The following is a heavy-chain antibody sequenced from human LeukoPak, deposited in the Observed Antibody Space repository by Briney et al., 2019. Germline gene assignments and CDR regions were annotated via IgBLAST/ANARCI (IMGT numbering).Heavy chain of an antibody. D-gene: IGHD6-13*01. CDR2: IYYSGST. CDR3: ARDRAPLSAAPPMDV. J-gene: IGHJ6*02. Sequence: SQTLSLTCTVSGGSISSGGYYWSWISQHPGKGLEWIGYIYYSGSTYYNPSLKSRVTISVDTSKNQFSLKLSSVTAADTAVYYCARDRAPLSAAPPMDVWGQGTTVTVSS. CDR1: GGSISSGGYY. V-gene: IGHV4-31*03.